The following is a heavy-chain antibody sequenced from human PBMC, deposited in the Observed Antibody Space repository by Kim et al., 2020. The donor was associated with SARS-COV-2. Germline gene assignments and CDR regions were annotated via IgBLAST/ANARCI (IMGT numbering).Heavy chain of an antibody. D-gene: IGHD1-26*01. CDR1: GFIFTNYG. CDR2: IWYDGSMK. Sequence: GGSLRLSCAASGFIFTNYGMHWVRQSPDKGLEWVAVIWYDGSMKFYVDSVRGRFTISRDNSQNTMYLEMNSLRAEDTAVYYCARRGNSASWLDNWGQGTLVTVSS. J-gene: IGHJ5*02. V-gene: IGHV3-33*01. CDR3: ARRGNSASWLDN.